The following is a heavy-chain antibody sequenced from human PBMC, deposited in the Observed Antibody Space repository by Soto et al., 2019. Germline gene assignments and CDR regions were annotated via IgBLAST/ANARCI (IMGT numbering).Heavy chain of an antibody. CDR2: ISGDSIYT. J-gene: IGHJ3*02. CDR1: TFTVSAYY. Sequence: QVPLLESGGGLVKPGGSLRLSCAASTFTVSAYYMGWIRQPPGKGLEWISYISGDSIYTNHADSVKGRFTISRDNAKNSLYLQMNSLRAEDTAVYFCATGQQVRMADIWGQGTMVTVSS. CDR3: ATGQQVRMADI. D-gene: IGHD6-13*01. V-gene: IGHV3-11*03.